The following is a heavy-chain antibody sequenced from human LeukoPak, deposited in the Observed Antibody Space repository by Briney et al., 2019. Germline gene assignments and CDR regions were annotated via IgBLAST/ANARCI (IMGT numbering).Heavy chain of an antibody. CDR3: AREDFFTPHS. J-gene: IGHJ4*02. Sequence: PGGSLRLSCAASGFTFSAYYMTWIRQAPGKGLEWVSSIGFSSIGYSSDHLKYADSVKGRFTISRDDAKNSLFLQMDGLRAEDTAVYFCAREDFFTPHSWGQGTLVTVSS. CDR2: IGFSSIGYSSDHL. D-gene: IGHD3/OR15-3a*01. V-gene: IGHV3-11*05. CDR1: GFTFSAYY.